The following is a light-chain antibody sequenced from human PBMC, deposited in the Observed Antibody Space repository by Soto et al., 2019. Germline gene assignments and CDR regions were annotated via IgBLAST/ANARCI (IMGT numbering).Light chain of an antibody. CDR3: QQYNRYPYT. CDR1: QSISTW. CDR2: KAS. Sequence: DIQMTQSPSTLSASVGDRVTITCRASQSISTWLAWYQQKPGKAPKLLIYKASSLESGVPSRFNGSRSGTEFTLTISSLQPDDFATYYCQQYNRYPYTFGQGTKLEIK. J-gene: IGKJ2*01. V-gene: IGKV1-5*03.